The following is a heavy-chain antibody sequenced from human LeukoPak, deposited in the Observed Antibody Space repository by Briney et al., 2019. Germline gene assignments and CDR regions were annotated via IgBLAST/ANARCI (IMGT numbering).Heavy chain of an antibody. J-gene: IGHJ4*02. V-gene: IGHV3-53*05. CDR2: IYSGGST. D-gene: IGHD5-18*01. CDR1: EFSVGSNY. CDR3: AKGYSYGLDHWYYFDY. Sequence: PGGSLRLSCAASEFSVGSNYMTWVRQAPGKGLEWVSLIYSGGSTYYADSVKGRFTISRDNAKNSLYLQMNSLRAEDMALYYCAKGYSYGLDHWYYFDYWGQGTLVTVSS.